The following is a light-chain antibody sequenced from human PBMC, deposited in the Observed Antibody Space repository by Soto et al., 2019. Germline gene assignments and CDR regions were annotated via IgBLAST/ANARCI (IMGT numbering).Light chain of an antibody. J-gene: IGKJ1*01. CDR2: AAS. CDR3: QQYRTTPRT. V-gene: IGKV3-20*01. Sequence: VLTQSPGTLSLSPGQRATLSCRASQRLRGAYLAWYQQKSGRAPSLLIYAASRRATGIPDRFSGTGSGTDFTLTISSLEPEDFAVYYCQQYRTTPRTFGQGTKVDIK. CDR1: QRLRGAY.